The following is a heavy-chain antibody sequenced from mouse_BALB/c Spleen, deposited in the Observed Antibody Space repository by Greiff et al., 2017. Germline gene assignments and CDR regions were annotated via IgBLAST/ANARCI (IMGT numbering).Heavy chain of an antibody. V-gene: IGHV2-9*02. CDR1: GFSLTSYG. CDR2: IWAGGST. CDR3: ARRSDYDYGGAMDY. D-gene: IGHD2-4*01. J-gene: IGHJ4*01. Sequence: QVQLKESGPGLVAPSQSLSITCTVSGFSLTSYGVHWVRQPPGKGLEWLGVIWAGGSTNYNSALMSRLSISKDNSKSQVFLKMNSLQTDDTAMYYCARRSDYDYGGAMDYWGQGTSVTVAS.